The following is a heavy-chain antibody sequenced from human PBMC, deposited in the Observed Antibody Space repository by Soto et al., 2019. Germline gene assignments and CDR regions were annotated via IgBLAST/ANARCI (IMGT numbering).Heavy chain of an antibody. V-gene: IGHV4-34*01. CDR1: GGSFSGYY. D-gene: IGHD2-2*01. J-gene: IGHJ6*03. CDR3: ARAFCSTSCSPYYYYYMDV. Sequence: QVQLPQWGAGLLKPSETLSLTCAVYGGSFSGYYWSWIRQPPGKGLEWIGEINHSGSTNYNPSLKSRLPISVDTSNNQFSLKLSSVTAADTAVYYCARAFCSTSCSPYYYYYMDVWGKGTTVTVSS. CDR2: INHSGST.